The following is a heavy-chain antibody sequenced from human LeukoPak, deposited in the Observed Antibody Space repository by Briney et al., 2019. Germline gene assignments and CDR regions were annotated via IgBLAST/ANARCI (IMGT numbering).Heavy chain of an antibody. Sequence: PGGSLRLSCAASGFTFSSYGMNWVRQAPGKGLEWVSSISSSSSYIYYADSVKGRFTISRDNAKNSLYLQMNSLRAEDTAVYYCARRDYYDSSGPKAFDIWGQGTMVTVSS. CDR3: ARRDYYDSSGPKAFDI. D-gene: IGHD3-22*01. CDR2: ISSSSSYI. V-gene: IGHV3-21*01. CDR1: GFTFSSYG. J-gene: IGHJ3*02.